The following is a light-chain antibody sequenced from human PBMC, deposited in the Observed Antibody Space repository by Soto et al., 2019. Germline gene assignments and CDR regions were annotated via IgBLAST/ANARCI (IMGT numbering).Light chain of an antibody. J-gene: IGKJ4*01. CDR1: QSISTN. V-gene: IGKV3-15*01. CDR3: QQYHKWPPFT. CDR2: GAS. Sequence: EIVMTQSPDTLSMSPGDSATLSCRSSQSISTNLAWYQQKPGQPPRLLIYGASTRAIGIAARFTGSGSGTEFTLTIGSLQSEDFAVYYCQQYHKWPPFTFGGGTKVDIK.